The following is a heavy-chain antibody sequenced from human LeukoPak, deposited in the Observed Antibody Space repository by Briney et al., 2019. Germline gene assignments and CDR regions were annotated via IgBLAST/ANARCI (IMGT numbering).Heavy chain of an antibody. V-gene: IGHV3-33*01. CDR3: ARDLYYAGFDI. CDR1: GFSFSIYG. J-gene: IGHJ3*02. Sequence: PGGSLRLSCAASGFSFSIYGMHWVRKAPGKGLEWVAVIWYDGSNKYYADSVKGRFTISRDNSKNTLDLQMDSLRAEDTAVYYCARDLYYAGFDIWGQGTMVTVFS. CDR2: IWYDGSNK. D-gene: IGHD3-3*01.